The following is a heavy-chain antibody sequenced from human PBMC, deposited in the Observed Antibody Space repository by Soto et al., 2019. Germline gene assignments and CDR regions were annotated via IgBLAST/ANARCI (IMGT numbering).Heavy chain of an antibody. CDR2: IYYSGST. J-gene: IGHJ6*02. CDR1: GGSISSYY. CDR3: ASATYYYDSSGYHYYYYYGMDV. V-gene: IGHV4-59*12. D-gene: IGHD3-22*01. Sequence: SETLSLTCTVSGGSISSYYWSWIRQPPGKGLEWIGYIYYSGSTNYNPSLKSRVTISVDTSKNQFSLKFSSVTAADTAVYYCASATYYYDSSGYHYYYYYGMDVWGQGTTVTVSS.